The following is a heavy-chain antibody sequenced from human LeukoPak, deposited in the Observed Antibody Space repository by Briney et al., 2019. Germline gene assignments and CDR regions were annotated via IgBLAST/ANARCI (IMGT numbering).Heavy chain of an antibody. J-gene: IGHJ4*02. CDR2: IYPGDSDT. V-gene: IGHV5-51*01. Sequence: PGASLQISCKGSGYSFTSYWIGWVRQLPGKGLEWMGIIYPGDSDTRYSPSFQGQVTISADKSISTAYLQWSSLKASDTAMYYCARGVDTAMVTRFDYWGQGTLVTVSS. D-gene: IGHD5-18*01. CDR3: ARGVDTAMVTRFDY. CDR1: GYSFTSYW.